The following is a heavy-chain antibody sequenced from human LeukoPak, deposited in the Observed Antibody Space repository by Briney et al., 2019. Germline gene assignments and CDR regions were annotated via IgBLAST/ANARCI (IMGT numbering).Heavy chain of an antibody. CDR3: ASVLRYFDWLLELDY. V-gene: IGHV3-48*01. D-gene: IGHD3-9*01. Sequence: GGSPRLSCAASGFTFSSYSMNWVRQAPGKGLEWVSYISSSSSTIYYADSVKGRFTISRDNAKNSLYLQMNSLRAEDTAVYYCASVLRYFDWLLELDYWGQGTLVTVSS. CDR1: GFTFSSYS. CDR2: ISSSSSTI. J-gene: IGHJ4*02.